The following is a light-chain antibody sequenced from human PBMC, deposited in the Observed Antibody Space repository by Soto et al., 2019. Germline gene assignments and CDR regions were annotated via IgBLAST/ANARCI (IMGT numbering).Light chain of an antibody. CDR3: CSYAGSSTSYV. CDR2: EGS. V-gene: IGLV2-23*01. Sequence: QSVLTQPASVSGSPGQSITISCTGTSSGVGSYNLVSWYQQHPGKAPKLRIYEGSKRPSGVSNRFSGSKSGNTASLTISGLQAEDEADYYCCSYAGSSTSYVFGTGTKVTVL. CDR1: SSGVGSYNL. J-gene: IGLJ1*01.